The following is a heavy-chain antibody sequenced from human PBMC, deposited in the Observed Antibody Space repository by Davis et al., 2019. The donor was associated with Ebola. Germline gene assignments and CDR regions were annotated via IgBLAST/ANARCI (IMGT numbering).Heavy chain of an antibody. D-gene: IGHD5-12*01. J-gene: IGHJ3*02. CDR1: GFTFSNAW. V-gene: IGHV3-15*01. CDR2: IKSKTDGGTT. CDR3: TTDIQWQPFDI. Sequence: GESLKISCAASGFTFSNAWMSWVRQAPGKGLEWVGRIKSKTDGGTTDYAAPVKGRFTISRDDSKNTLYLQMNSLKTEDTAVYYCTTDIQWQPFDIWGQGTMVTVSS.